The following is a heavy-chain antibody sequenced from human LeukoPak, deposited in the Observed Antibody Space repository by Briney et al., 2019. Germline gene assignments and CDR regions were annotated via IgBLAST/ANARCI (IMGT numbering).Heavy chain of an antibody. CDR3: ARDTGYCSSTSCYLVENWLVP. V-gene: IGHV1-2*04. J-gene: IGHJ5*02. D-gene: IGHD2-2*01. CDR1: GYTFTGYY. CDR2: INPNSGGT. Sequence: GASVKVSCKASGYTFTGYYMHWMRQAPGQGLEWMGWINPNSGGTNYAQKFQGWVTMTRDTSISTAYMELSRLRSDDTAVYYCARDTGYCSSTSCYLVENWLVPWGQGTLVTVSS.